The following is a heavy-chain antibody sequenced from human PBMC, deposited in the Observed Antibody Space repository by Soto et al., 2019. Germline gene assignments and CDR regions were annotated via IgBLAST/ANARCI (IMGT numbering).Heavy chain of an antibody. CDR2: IYYSGST. CDR3: ARTDYGDYMGYYYGMDV. CDR1: GCSISSYY. V-gene: IGHV4-59*01. D-gene: IGHD4-17*01. Sequence: SETLSLTCPVSGCSISSYYWSWIRQPPGKGLEWIGYIYYSGSTNYNPSLKSRVTISVDTSKNQFSLKLSSVTAADTAVYYCARTDYGDYMGYYYGMDVWGQGTTVTVSS. J-gene: IGHJ6*02.